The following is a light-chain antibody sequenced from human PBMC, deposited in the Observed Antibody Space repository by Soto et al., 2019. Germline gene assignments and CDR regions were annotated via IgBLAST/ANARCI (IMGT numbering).Light chain of an antibody. CDR2: DAS. CDR1: QSLSSW. V-gene: IGKV1-39*01. CDR3: QQSYSTPPT. J-gene: IGKJ1*01. Sequence: DIHMTQSPSTLSASVGDRVTITCRASQSLSSWLAWYQQKPGKAPKLLIYDASSLESGVPSRFSGSGSGTDFTLTISSLQPEDFATYYCQQSYSTPPTFGQGTKVDIK.